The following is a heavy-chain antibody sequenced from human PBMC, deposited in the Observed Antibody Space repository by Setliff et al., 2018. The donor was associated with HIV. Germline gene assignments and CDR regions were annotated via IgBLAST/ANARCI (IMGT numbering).Heavy chain of an antibody. J-gene: IGHJ6*02. CDR2: IKQDGNEK. CDR1: GFTFSTYW. V-gene: IGHV3-7*01. D-gene: IGHD2-2*01. CDR3: ARRRTSSTSVTGMDV. Sequence: PGGSLRLSCAASGFTFSTYWMTWVRQAPGKGQEWVANIKQDGNEKYYVDSVKGRFTISRDNAKNSLYLQMTSLRAEDTAVYYCARRRTSSTSVTGMDVWGQGTTVTVSS.